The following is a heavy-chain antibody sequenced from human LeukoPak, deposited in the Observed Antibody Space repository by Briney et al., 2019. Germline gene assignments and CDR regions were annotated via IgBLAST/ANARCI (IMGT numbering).Heavy chain of an antibody. J-gene: IGHJ4*02. CDR3: ARLYCSGGSCCYNYGDYIDY. CDR2: IYYSGST. V-gene: IGHV4-39*01. CDR1: GGSISSSSYY. D-gene: IGHD2-15*01. Sequence: SETLSLTCTVSGGSISSSSYYWGWIRQPPGKGLEWIGSIYYSGSTYYNPSLKSRVTISVDTSKNQFSLKLSPVTAADTAVYYCARLYCSGGSCCYNYGDYIDYWGQGTLVTVSS.